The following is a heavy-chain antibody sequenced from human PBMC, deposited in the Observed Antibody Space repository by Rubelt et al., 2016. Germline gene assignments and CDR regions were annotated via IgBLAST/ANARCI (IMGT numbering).Heavy chain of an antibody. CDR1: GYSFTTYW. V-gene: IGHV5-51*03. CDR3: ARENSRGLFDY. CDR2: IYLGDSDT. D-gene: IGHD2/OR15-2a*01. J-gene: IGHJ4*02. Sequence: EVQLVQSGAEVQKPGESLKISCKGSGYSFTTYWIGWVRQMPGKGLEWMVIIYLGDSDTKERPSFQAEVTISADKSLSTDYLQWSSLKASDTAIYYCARENSRGLFDYWGQGTLVTVSS.